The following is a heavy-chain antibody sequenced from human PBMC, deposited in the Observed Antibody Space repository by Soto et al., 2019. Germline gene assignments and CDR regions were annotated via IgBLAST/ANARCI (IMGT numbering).Heavy chain of an antibody. CDR3: ARKDKSGYFNWFDP. CDR2: IFPSDSDT. J-gene: IGHJ5*02. Sequence: PXESVKISCRTSGYRFTSYWIAWVRQIPGKGLEWMGIIFPSDSDTRYSPSFQGQVTTSADRSTSTVFLQWASLKASDTAVYFCARKDKSGYFNWFDPWGQGTLVTVSS. CDR1: GYRFTSYW. V-gene: IGHV5-51*01. D-gene: IGHD3-22*01.